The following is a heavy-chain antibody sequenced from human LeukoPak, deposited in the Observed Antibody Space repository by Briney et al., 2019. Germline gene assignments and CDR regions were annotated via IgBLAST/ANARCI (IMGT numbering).Heavy chain of an antibody. Sequence: PGRSLRLSCSGSGFTFGDHAMSWVRQAPGKGLEWVGFIRSKAYRGTTEYAASVKGRFFISRDDSASIAYLQMNSLKTEDTAVYYCARGPIQLWIHNAMDVWGQGTTVTVSS. V-gene: IGHV3-49*04. D-gene: IGHD5-24*01. CDR2: IRSKAYRGTT. CDR1: GFTFGDHA. J-gene: IGHJ6*02. CDR3: ARGPIQLWIHNAMDV.